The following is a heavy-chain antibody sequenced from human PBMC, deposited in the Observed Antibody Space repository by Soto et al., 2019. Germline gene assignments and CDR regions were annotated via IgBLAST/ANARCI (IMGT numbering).Heavy chain of an antibody. J-gene: IGHJ6*02. D-gene: IGHD3-10*01. CDR1: GGRFSTYA. CDR3: ATHGATTMPRGVMKHFYYVMDV. CDR2: IITFFGAA. V-gene: IGHV1-69*01. Sequence: QVQLVQSGAEVRKPGSSVRVSCKASGGRFSTYAFNWMRQAPGQGLEWLGGIITFFGAAMYAQKFQGRVTITADELTTTAYMELSGLIAEDTAVYYCATHGATTMPRGVMKHFYYVMDVWGQGTTVTVSS.